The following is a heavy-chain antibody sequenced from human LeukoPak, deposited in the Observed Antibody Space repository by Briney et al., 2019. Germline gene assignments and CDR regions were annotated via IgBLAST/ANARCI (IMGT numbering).Heavy chain of an antibody. J-gene: IGHJ5*02. CDR3: ARLSTYYHASGSDNWFDP. CDR2: IYYSGRT. V-gene: IGHV4-59*08. Sequence: PSETLSLTCTVSGGSISSYYWSWIRQPPGKGLERIGYIYYSGRTNYNPSLKSRVTISVDTSKNQFSLKLSSVTAADTAVYYCARLSTYYHASGSDNWFDPWGQGTLVTVSS. CDR1: GGSISSYY. D-gene: IGHD3-10*01.